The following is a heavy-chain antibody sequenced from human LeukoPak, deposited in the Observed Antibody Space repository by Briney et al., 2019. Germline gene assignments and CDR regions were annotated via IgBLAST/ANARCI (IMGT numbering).Heavy chain of an antibody. Sequence: KSSETLSLTCTVSGGSISSSSYYWGWIRQPPGKGLEWIGSIYYSGSTYYNPSLKSRVTISVDTSKNQFSLKLSSVTAADTAVYYCAREFPLGDGRVYYYYYYYMDVWGKGTTVTVSS. CDR2: IYYSGST. D-gene: IGHD6-6*01. V-gene: IGHV4-39*07. CDR1: GGSISSSSYY. CDR3: AREFPLGDGRVYYYYYYYMDV. J-gene: IGHJ6*03.